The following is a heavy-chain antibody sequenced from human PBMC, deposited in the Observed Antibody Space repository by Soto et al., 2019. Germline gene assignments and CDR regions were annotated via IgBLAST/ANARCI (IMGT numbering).Heavy chain of an antibody. D-gene: IGHD6-6*01. J-gene: IGHJ6*03. Sequence: EVQLLESGGGLVQPGGSLRLSCAASGFTFSSYAMSWVRQAPGKGLEWVSAISGSGGSTYYADSVKGRFTISRDNSKNTLYLQMNSLRAEDTAVYYCAKNAKAARNYYYYMDVWGKGTTVTVSS. V-gene: IGHV3-23*01. CDR3: AKNAKAARNYYYYMDV. CDR2: ISGSGGST. CDR1: GFTFSSYA.